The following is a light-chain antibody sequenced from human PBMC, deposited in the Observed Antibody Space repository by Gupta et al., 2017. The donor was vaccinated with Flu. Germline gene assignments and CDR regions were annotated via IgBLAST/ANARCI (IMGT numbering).Light chain of an antibody. CDR3: QQGYNTPFT. Sequence: DIVMTQSPDSVAVSLGERATVHCKSSQSLLYSSNNKNYLAWYQQKPGQPPRLLIYWASTRESGVPDRFSGSGSETDFNLTISSLQAEDVAIYYCQQGYNTPFTFGRGTKVDVK. V-gene: IGKV4-1*01. CDR1: QSLLYSSNNKNY. CDR2: WAS. J-gene: IGKJ4*01.